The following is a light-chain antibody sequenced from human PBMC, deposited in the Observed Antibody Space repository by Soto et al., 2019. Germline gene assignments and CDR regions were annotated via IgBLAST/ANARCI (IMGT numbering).Light chain of an antibody. V-gene: IGLV2-23*01. CDR3: CSFAGSSTLYV. CDR1: SSDVGSYNL. CDR2: EGN. J-gene: IGLJ1*01. Sequence: SVLAQPASVSGSPGQSITISCTGTSSDVGSYNLVSWYQQHPGKAPKLMIYEGNKRPSGVSNRFSGSKSGNTASLTISRLQAEDDSDYYCCSFAGSSTLYVLCTGTKVTVL.